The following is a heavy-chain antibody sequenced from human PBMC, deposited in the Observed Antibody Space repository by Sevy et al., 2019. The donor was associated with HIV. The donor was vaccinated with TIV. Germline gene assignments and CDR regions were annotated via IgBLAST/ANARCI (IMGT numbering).Heavy chain of an antibody. V-gene: IGHV3-30-3*01. D-gene: IGHD3-3*01. Sequence: GGSLRLSCAASGFTFSSYAMHWVRQAPGKGLEWVAVISYDGNNKYYADSVKGRLTISRDNSKNTLYLQMISLRAEDTAVYYCARDPRITIFGVVIGAEYFQHWGQGTLVTVSS. J-gene: IGHJ1*01. CDR3: ARDPRITIFGVVIGAEYFQH. CDR1: GFTFSSYA. CDR2: ISYDGNNK.